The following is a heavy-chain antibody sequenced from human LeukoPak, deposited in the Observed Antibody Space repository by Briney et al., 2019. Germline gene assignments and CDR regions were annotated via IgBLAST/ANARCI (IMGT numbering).Heavy chain of an antibody. J-gene: IGHJ4*02. CDR1: GFTFSSYG. D-gene: IGHD3-22*01. CDR2: IWYDGSNK. Sequence: PGGSLRLSCAASGFTFSSYGMHWVRQAPGKGLEWVAVIWYDGSNKYYADSVKGRFTISRDNSKNTLYLQMNSLRAEDTAVYYCARAGDQTYYYDSSGYYSPPNFDYWGQGTLVTVSS. CDR3: ARAGDQTYYYDSSGYYSPPNFDY. V-gene: IGHV3-33*01.